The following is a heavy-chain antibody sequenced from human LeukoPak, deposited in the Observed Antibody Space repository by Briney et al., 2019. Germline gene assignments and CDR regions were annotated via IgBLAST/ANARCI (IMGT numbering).Heavy chain of an antibody. V-gene: IGHV3-7*01. Sequence: GGSLRLSCAASGFTFSSYWMSWVRQAPGKGLEWVANIKQDGSEKYYADSVKGRFTISRDNSKNTLYLQMNSLRAEDTAVYYCAKGARAQRDSIAAAGTGFDYWGQGTLVTVSS. D-gene: IGHD6-13*01. CDR2: IKQDGSEK. J-gene: IGHJ4*02. CDR3: AKGARAQRDSIAAAGTGFDY. CDR1: GFTFSSYW.